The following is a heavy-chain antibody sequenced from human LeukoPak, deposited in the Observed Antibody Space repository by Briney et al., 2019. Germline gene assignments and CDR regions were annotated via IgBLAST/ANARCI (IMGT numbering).Heavy chain of an antibody. V-gene: IGHV1-2*02. J-gene: IGHJ4*02. D-gene: IGHD6-13*01. Sequence: ASVKVSCKASGYTFTGYYMHWVRQAPGQGLEWMGWINPNSGGTNYAQKFQGRVTMTRDTSISTVYMELSRLRSDDTAVYYCARVIYSSSWLDYWGQGTLVTVSS. CDR3: ARVIYSSSWLDY. CDR1: GYTFTGYY. CDR2: INPNSGGT.